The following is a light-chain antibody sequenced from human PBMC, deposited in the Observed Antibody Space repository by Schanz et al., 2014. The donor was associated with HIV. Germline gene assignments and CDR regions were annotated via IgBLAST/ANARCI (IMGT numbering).Light chain of an antibody. CDR3: QQFDGSLYT. Sequence: EILLTQSPGTLSLSPGDRATLSCRASQSVSSSYLAWYQQKPGQAPRLLMYGASSRAAGIPDRFSASGSGSDFTLTITRVEAEDFAVYYCQQFDGSLYTFGRGTKLEIK. CDR2: GAS. CDR1: QSVSSSY. V-gene: IGKV3-20*01. J-gene: IGKJ2*01.